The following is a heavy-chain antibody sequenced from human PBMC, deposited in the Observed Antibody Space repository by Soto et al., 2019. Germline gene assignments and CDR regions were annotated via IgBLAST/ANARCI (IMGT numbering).Heavy chain of an antibody. D-gene: IGHD3-10*01. Sequence: PSETLSLTCTVSGGSINSRYWWSWVRQSPGKGLEWIGEIYHSGSTNYNPSLKSRVTISVDKSKNQFSLNLSSVTAADTAVYYCARNQNGSGNYYTRYFDYWGKGTLVTASS. CDR2: IYHSGST. CDR3: ARNQNGSGNYYTRYFDY. CDR1: GGSINSRYW. J-gene: IGHJ4*02. V-gene: IGHV4-4*02.